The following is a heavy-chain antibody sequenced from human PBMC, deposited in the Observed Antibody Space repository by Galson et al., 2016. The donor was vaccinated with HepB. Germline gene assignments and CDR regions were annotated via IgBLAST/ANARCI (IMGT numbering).Heavy chain of an antibody. V-gene: IGHV2-70*04. CDR3: ARIMWADNDYYFDS. CDR2: IDWDDDK. Sequence: PALVQPTQTLTLTCTFSGLSLSTSGMRVSWIRQPPGKAPEWLARIDWDDDKFCGTPLKTRLTISKDTSKNQVVLTLTNMDPVDTATYYCARIMWADNDYYFDSWGQGTLVTVSS. D-gene: IGHD1-26*01. CDR1: GLSLSTSGMR. J-gene: IGHJ4*02.